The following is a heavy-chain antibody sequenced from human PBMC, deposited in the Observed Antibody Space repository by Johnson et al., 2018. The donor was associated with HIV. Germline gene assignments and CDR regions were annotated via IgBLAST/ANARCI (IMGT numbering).Heavy chain of an antibody. D-gene: IGHD3-22*01. J-gene: IGHJ3*02. CDR1: GFTFSSYG. Sequence: QMLLVESGGGVVQPGRSLRLSCAASGFTFSSYGMHWVRQAPGKGLEWVAVISYDGSNKYYADSVKGRFTISRDNSKNTLYLQMNSLRAGDTAVYYCARGRDSRGFNDACDIWGQGTMVTVSS. V-gene: IGHV3-30*19. CDR2: ISYDGSNK. CDR3: ARGRDSRGFNDACDI.